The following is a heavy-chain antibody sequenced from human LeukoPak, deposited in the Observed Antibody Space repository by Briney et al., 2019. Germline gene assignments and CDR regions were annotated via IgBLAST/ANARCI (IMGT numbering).Heavy chain of an antibody. CDR2: ISYDGRNK. CDR1: GFTFNNYG. Sequence: GGSLRLSCAASGFTFNNYGMHWVRQAPGKGLEWVAVISYDGRNKHYPDSVRGRFTISRDISTDTLWLQMDSLRAEDTAVYYCAKGPLRGTAAAIDYWGQGTLVTVSS. J-gene: IGHJ4*02. CDR3: AKGPLRGTAAAIDY. D-gene: IGHD2-2*01. V-gene: IGHV3-30*18.